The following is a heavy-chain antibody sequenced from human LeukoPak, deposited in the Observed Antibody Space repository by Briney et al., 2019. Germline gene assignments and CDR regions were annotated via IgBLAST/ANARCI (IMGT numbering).Heavy chain of an antibody. V-gene: IGHV4-59*08. CDR1: DGSTTGYY. Sequence: LSETLSLTCSVSDGSTTGYYWSWIRQPPGKGLEWIAYVYYTGRTLYNPSLESRVTISVDTSKTQFSLTVTSVTAADTAVYYCARHMSVSYDAFDLWGRGTTVTVSS. CDR3: ARHMSVSYDAFDL. D-gene: IGHD3-10*01. CDR2: VYYTGRT. J-gene: IGHJ3*01.